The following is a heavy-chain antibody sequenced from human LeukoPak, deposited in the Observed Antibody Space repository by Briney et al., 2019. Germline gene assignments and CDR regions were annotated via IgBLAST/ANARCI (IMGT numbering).Heavy chain of an antibody. CDR1: GGSISSGYYY. CDR3: ARVGSTGAFDV. J-gene: IGHJ3*01. D-gene: IGHD3-16*01. CDR2: IYHGGST. V-gene: IGHV4-30-2*01. Sequence: PSKTLSLTCTISGGSISSGYYYWSWLRQPPGKGLEWIGYIYHGGSTYYNPPLKSRLTMSVYTSTNQFSLELRSVTAADTAVYYCARVGSTGAFDVWGQGTMVAVSS.